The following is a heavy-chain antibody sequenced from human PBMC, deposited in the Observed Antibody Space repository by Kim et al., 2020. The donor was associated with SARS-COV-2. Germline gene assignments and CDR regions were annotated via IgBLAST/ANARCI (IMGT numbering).Heavy chain of an antibody. CDR1: GFTFSSYA. J-gene: IGHJ3*02. CDR2: ISYDGSNK. Sequence: GGSLRLSCAASGFTFSSYAMHWVRQAPGKGLEWVAVISYDGSNKYYADSVKGRFTISRDNSKNTLYLQMNSLRAEDTAVYYCARDIGVEMATQIMGVAFDIWGQGTMVTVSS. CDR3: ARDIGVEMATQIMGVAFDI. V-gene: IGHV3-30*04. D-gene: IGHD2-15*01.